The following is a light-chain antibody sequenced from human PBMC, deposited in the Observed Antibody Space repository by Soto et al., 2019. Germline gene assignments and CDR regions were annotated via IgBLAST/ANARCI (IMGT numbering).Light chain of an antibody. CDR3: QQYGGSPPFS. J-gene: IGKJ2*03. CDR2: SAS. V-gene: IGKV3-20*01. Sequence: EIVLAQSPGTLSLSPGERATLSCRASQSISRSLAWFQQKPGHAPRLVIYSASSRGTDIPDRFSGSGSGTDFTLTISGLVPEDFAVYYCQQYGGSPPFSFGPGTKVEIK. CDR1: QSISRS.